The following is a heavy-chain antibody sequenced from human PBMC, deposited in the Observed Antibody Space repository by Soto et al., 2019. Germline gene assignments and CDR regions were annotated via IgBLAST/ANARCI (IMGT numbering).Heavy chain of an antibody. CDR2: ISSSSSYI. J-gene: IGHJ6*02. CDR3: ARDLLWFGEPRRSVMDV. D-gene: IGHD3-10*01. V-gene: IGHV3-21*01. Sequence: EVQLVESGGGLVKPGGSLRLSCAASGFPFRSYRMNWVRQAPGKGLEWFSSISSSSSYIYYADSVKGRFTISRDNAKNSLYLQMNSLRAEDTAVYYCARDLLWFGEPRRSVMDVWGQGTTVTVSS. CDR1: GFPFRSYR.